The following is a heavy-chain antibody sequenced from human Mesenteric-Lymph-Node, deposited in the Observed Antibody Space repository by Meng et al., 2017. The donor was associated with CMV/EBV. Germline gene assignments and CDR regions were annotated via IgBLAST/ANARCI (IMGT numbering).Heavy chain of an antibody. CDR3: ARDRDTDWYSPFDY. D-gene: IGHD3-9*01. J-gene: IGHJ4*02. V-gene: IGHV1-2*06. CDR2: INPKTGGR. Sequence: QVQLVQFGDEVKKPGASVRVCCKASGYTFIDYYINWVRQAPGQGLEWMGRINPKTGGRSYAQNFQGRVTMTRDTSINTAYMEVNRLNSDDTAMYYCARDRDTDWYSPFDYWGPGTLVTVSS. CDR1: GYTFIDYY.